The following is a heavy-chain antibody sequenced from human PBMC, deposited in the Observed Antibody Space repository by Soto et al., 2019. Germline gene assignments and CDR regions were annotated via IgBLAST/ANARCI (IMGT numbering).Heavy chain of an antibody. CDR1: GDSITSINYY. CDR3: ARHVSLFGVLPRIYYFGY. Sequence: QLQLQESGPGMVKPSETLSLTCTVSGDSITSINYYWGWIRQPPGRGLEWIGSISHSGRTYFNSSLKRRVTMSVERSRTEVALNLTSVTAADTAVYYCARHVSLFGVLPRIYYFGYWGQGTLVPVSS. D-gene: IGHD3-3*01. V-gene: IGHV4-39*01. CDR2: ISHSGRT. J-gene: IGHJ4*02.